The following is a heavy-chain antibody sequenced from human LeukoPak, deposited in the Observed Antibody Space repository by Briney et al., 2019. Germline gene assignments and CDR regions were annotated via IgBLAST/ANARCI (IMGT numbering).Heavy chain of an antibody. Sequence: NPSQTLSLTCTVSGGSISSGDYYWSWIRQPPGKGLEWIGYIYYSGSTYYNPSPKSRVTISVDTSKNQFSLKLSSVTAADTAVYYCARDPPESAFDIWGQGTMVTVSS. J-gene: IGHJ3*02. CDR2: IYYSGST. V-gene: IGHV4-30-4*01. CDR1: GGSISSGDYY. CDR3: ARDPPESAFDI. D-gene: IGHD1-14*01.